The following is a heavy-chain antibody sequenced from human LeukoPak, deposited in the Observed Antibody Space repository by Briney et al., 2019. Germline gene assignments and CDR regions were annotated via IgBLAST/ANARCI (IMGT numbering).Heavy chain of an antibody. CDR1: GGSITSNTHY. CDR2: MYYSGST. V-gene: IGHV4-39*01. D-gene: IGHD3-22*01. J-gene: IGHJ3*02. CDR3: AGLYYYDRRAFDI. Sequence: SETLSLTCIVSGGSITSNTHYWGWVRQPPGKGLEWIGSMYYSGSTYYNPSLKSRVTISVDTSMDEFSLTLTSVTAADTAAYYCAGLYYYDRRAFDIWGQGTMVTVSS.